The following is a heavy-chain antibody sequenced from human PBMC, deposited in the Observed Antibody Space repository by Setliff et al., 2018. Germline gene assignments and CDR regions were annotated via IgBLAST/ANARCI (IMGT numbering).Heavy chain of an antibody. Sequence: SETLSLTCSAYGGTFSDYYWTWIRQSPGKGREWIGEINHSGTTNYNPSLKSRVTISVDTSKNQFSLTMSSVSAADAAVYYCARGRNVAARLLDTWGQGSRVTVSS. CDR1: GGTFSDYY. CDR2: INHSGTT. J-gene: IGHJ5*02. CDR3: ARGRNVAARLLDT. V-gene: IGHV4-34*01. D-gene: IGHD6-6*01.